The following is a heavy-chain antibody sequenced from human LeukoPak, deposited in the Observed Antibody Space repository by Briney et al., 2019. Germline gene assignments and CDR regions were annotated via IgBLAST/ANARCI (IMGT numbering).Heavy chain of an antibody. CDR1: GFTFDDYA. Sequence: GRSLRLSCAASGFTFDDYAMHWVRQAPGKGLEWVANIKQDGSEKYYVDSVKGRFTISRDNAKNSLYLQMNSLRVEDTAVYYCATDRGLRWGKGTTVTVSS. CDR2: IKQDGSEK. CDR3: ATDRGLR. V-gene: IGHV3-7*03. J-gene: IGHJ6*04.